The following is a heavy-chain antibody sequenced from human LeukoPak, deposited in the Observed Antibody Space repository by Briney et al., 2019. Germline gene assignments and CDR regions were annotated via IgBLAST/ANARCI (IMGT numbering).Heavy chain of an antibody. CDR2: IYYSGSTST. J-gene: IGHJ5*02. CDR1: GGSISSSSYY. Sequence: SSETLSLTCTVSGGSISSSSYYWGWIRQPPGKGLEWIGSIYYSGSTSTYYNPSIKSRVTISVDTSKNQFSLKLSSVTAADTAVYYCARHFPGRLRWLQFGGFDPWGQGTLVTVSS. CDR3: ARHFPGRLRWLQFGGFDP. V-gene: IGHV4-39*01. D-gene: IGHD5-24*01.